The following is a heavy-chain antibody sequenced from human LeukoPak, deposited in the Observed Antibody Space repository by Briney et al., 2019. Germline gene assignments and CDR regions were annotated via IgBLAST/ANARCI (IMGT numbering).Heavy chain of an antibody. J-gene: IGHJ4*02. CDR3: AVQHVAFDY. V-gene: IGHV3-48*03. D-gene: IGHD1-1*01. Sequence: PGGSLRLSCAASGFTFSSYEMNWVRQALGKGLEWVSYISSSGSTIYYADSVKGRFTISRDNAKNSLYLQMNSLRAEDTAVYYCAVQHVAFDYWGQGTLVTVSS. CDR1: GFTFSSYE. CDR2: ISSSGSTI.